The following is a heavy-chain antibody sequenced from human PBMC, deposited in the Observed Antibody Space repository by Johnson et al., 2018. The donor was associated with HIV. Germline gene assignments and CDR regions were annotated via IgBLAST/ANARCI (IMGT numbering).Heavy chain of an antibody. CDR3: AREDLYGAGPDAFDI. CDR1: GFTVSSNY. CDR2: MYSGGST. V-gene: IGHV3-53*01. J-gene: IGHJ3*02. Sequence: VQLVESGGGLIQPEGSLRLSCAASGFTVSSNYMSWVRQAPGKGLEWVSVMYSGGSTYYADSVKGRFTISRDNSKNTLYLQMNSLRAEDTAVYCCAREDLYGAGPDAFDIWGQGTMVTVSS. D-gene: IGHD4-17*01.